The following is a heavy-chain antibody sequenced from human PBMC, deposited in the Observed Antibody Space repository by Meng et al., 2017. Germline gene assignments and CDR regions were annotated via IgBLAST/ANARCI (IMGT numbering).Heavy chain of an antibody. D-gene: IGHD4-17*01. CDR2: IIPIFGTA. Sequence: QVQLVQSGAEWKKPGSSVKVSCKASGGTFSSYAISWVRQAPGQGLEWMGGIIPIFGTANYAQKFQGRVTITADESTSTAYMELSSLRSEDTAVYYCARDYGDYAWIAKRWFDPWGQGTLVTGSS. J-gene: IGHJ5*02. CDR1: GGTFSSYA. CDR3: ARDYGDYAWIAKRWFDP. V-gene: IGHV1-69*01.